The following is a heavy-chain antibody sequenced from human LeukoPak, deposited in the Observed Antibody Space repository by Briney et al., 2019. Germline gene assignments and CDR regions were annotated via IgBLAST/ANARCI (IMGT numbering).Heavy chain of an antibody. CDR3: AKRSVAGHYGMDV. CDR1: GFTFSSYG. D-gene: IGHD6-19*01. CDR2: IPYDGSNK. J-gene: IGHJ6*02. Sequence: SGGSLRLSCAASGFTFSSYGMHWVRPAPGKGLEWVAVIPYDGSNKYYADSVKGRFTISRDNSKNTLYLQMNSLRAEDTAVYYCAKRSVAGHYGMDVWGQGTTVTVSS. V-gene: IGHV3-30*18.